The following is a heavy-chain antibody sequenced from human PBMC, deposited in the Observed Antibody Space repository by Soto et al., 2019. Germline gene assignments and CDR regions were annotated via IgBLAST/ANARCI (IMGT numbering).Heavy chain of an antibody. CDR1: GLTFSGHW. CDR2: ISPDGSDK. V-gene: IGHV3-7*03. D-gene: IGHD6-6*01. J-gene: IGHJ4*02. Sequence: VRLVESGGTLVQPGGSLRISCVASGLTFSGHWMTWVRQTPGKGPEWVANISPDGSDKSYVDSVKGRFTISRDNDKNSLYLQLDSLRAEDTAVFHCASRPAGNTYHAVFDSWGQGTQVTVSS. CDR3: ASRPAGNTYHAVFDS.